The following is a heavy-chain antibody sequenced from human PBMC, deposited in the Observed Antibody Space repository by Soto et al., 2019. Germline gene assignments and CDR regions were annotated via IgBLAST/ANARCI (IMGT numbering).Heavy chain of an antibody. V-gene: IGHV4-39*01. Sequence: SETLSLTCTVSGGSISSSSYYWGWIRQPPGKGLEWIGSIYYSGSTYYNPSLKSRVTISVDTSKNQFSLKLSSVTAADTAVYYCARASSYDVWGKGTTVTVSS. CDR1: GGSISSSSYY. J-gene: IGHJ6*04. CDR2: IYYSGST. CDR3: ARASSYDV.